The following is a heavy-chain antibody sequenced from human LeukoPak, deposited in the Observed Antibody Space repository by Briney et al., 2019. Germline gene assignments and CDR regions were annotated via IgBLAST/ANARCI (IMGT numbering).Heavy chain of an antibody. CDR3: AKGSYYDSSGSFYFDY. V-gene: IGHV3-23*01. CDR2: ISGSGDNT. CDR1: GFTFSSYA. Sequence: GGSLRLSCAASGFTFSSYAMSWVRQAPGKGLEWVSGISGSGDNTYYADSVKGRFTISRDNSKNTLYVQVNSLGTEDTAAYYCAKGSYYDSSGSFYFDYWGQGSLVTVSS. D-gene: IGHD3-22*01. J-gene: IGHJ4*02.